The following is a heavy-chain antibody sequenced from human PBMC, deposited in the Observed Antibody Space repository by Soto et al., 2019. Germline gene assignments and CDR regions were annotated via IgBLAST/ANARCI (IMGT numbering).Heavy chain of an antibody. CDR3: ARRLRDSSSWYEGWFDP. Sequence: PSETLSLTCTVSGGSISSTTYYWGWIRQPPGKGLEWIGSIYYSGSTYYNPSLKSRVTISIDTSKNQFSLKLSSVTAADTAVYYCARRLRDSSSWYEGWFDPWGQGTLVTVSS. CDR1: GGSISSTTYY. J-gene: IGHJ5*02. V-gene: IGHV4-39*01. CDR2: IYYSGST. D-gene: IGHD6-13*01.